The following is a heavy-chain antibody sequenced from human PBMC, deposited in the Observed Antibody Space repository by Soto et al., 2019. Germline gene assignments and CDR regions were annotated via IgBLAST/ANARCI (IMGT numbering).Heavy chain of an antibody. CDR2: ISSSSSYI. D-gene: IGHD2-2*01. V-gene: IGHV3-21*01. J-gene: IGHJ4*02. Sequence: GESLKISCAASGFTFSSYSMNWVRQAPGKGLEWVSSISSSSSYIYYADSVKGRFTISRDNAKNSLYLQMNSLRAEDTAVYYCAREGLRTGYCSSTSCPSQFDYWGQGTLVTVSS. CDR3: AREGLRTGYCSSTSCPSQFDY. CDR1: GFTFSSYS.